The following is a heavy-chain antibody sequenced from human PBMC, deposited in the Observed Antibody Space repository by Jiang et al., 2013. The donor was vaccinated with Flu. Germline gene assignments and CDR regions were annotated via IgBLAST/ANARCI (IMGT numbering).Heavy chain of an antibody. Sequence: SGAEVKKPGSSVKVSCKASGGTFSSYAISWVRQAPGQGLEWMGGIIPIFGTANYAQKFQGRVTITADESTSTAYMELSSLRSEDTAVYYCARCEEMATKPDPYGMDVWGQGTTVTVSS. CDR3: ARCEEMATKPDPYGMDV. J-gene: IGHJ6*02. CDR2: IIPIFGTA. D-gene: IGHD5-24*01. CDR1: GGTFSSYA. V-gene: IGHV1-69*01.